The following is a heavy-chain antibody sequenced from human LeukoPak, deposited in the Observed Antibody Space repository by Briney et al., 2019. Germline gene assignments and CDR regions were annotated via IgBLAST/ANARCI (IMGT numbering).Heavy chain of an antibody. CDR3: LRRVPNNSCWYELFDY. V-gene: IGHV3-48*02. Sequence: PGGSLRLSCAASGFILSSYSMNWVRQAPGKGLEWLSYISRSGSTIYYADSVKGRFTISRDNAKNSLYLQMNSLRDEDTAVYYCLRRVPNNSCWYELFDYWGQGTLVTVSS. D-gene: IGHD6-13*01. CDR2: ISRSGSTI. CDR1: GFILSSYS. J-gene: IGHJ4*02.